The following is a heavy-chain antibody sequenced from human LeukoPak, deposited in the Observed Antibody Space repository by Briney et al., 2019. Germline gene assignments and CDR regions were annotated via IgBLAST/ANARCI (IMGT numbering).Heavy chain of an antibody. Sequence: GGSLRLSCAASGFSFSSYEMNWVRQAPGKGLEWVSYINRSGSIMYSADSVKGRFTISRDNAKNSLYLQMNSLRAEDTAIYYCSGQYSSSSVVDYWGQGTLVTVSS. CDR3: SGQYSSSSVVDY. D-gene: IGHD6-6*01. CDR2: INRSGSIM. CDR1: GFSFSSYE. V-gene: IGHV3-48*03. J-gene: IGHJ4*02.